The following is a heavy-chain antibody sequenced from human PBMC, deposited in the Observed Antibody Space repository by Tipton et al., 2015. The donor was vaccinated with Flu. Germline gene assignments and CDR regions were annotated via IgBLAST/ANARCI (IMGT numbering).Heavy chain of an antibody. J-gene: IGHJ5*02. V-gene: IGHV3-21*01. Sequence: SLRLSCAASGFTFSSYSMNWVRQAPGKGLEWVSSISTSSSHIYYADSVRGRFTISRDNAKNSLFLQMNSLRAGDTAVYYCASSPYSNGWYGWWFDPWGLGTLVTVSS. D-gene: IGHD6-19*01. CDR1: GFTFSSYS. CDR3: ASSPYSNGWYGWWFDP. CDR2: ISTSSSHI.